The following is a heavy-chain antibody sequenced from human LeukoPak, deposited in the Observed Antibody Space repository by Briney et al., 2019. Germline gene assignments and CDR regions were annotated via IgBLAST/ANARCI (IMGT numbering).Heavy chain of an antibody. CDR1: GYTFTSYG. J-gene: IGHJ5*02. V-gene: IGHV1-18*01. CDR3: ARDRGIAAAVNWFDP. D-gene: IGHD6-13*01. CDR2: ISAYNGNT. Sequence: ASVKVSCKASGYTFTSYGISWVRQAPGQGLEWMGWISAYNGNTNYAQKLRGRVTMTTDTSTSTAYMELRSLRSDDTAVYYCARDRGIAAAVNWFDPWGQGTLVTVSS.